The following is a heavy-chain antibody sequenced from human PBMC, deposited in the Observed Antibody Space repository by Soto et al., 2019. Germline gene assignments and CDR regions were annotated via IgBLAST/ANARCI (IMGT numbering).Heavy chain of an antibody. CDR1: GFTFSSYA. Sequence: GGSLRLSCAASGFTFSSYAMSWVRQAPGKGLEWVPAISGSGGSTYYSDSLKGRFTISRDNSKNTLYLQMSSLRAEDTAVYYCAKTPYDSSGYLSPAFDYWAQGTLVTVSS. D-gene: IGHD3-22*01. CDR3: AKTPYDSSGYLSPAFDY. J-gene: IGHJ4*02. CDR2: ISGSGGST. V-gene: IGHV3-23*01.